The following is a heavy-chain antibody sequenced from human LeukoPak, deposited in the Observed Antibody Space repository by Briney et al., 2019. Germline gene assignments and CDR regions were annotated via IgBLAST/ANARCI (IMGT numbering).Heavy chain of an antibody. V-gene: IGHV3-23*01. J-gene: IGHJ4*02. Sequence: GRSLRLSCAASGFTFSSYAMSWVRQAPGKGLEWVSAISGSGGSTYYADSVKGRFTISRDNSKNTLYLQMNSLRAEDTAVYYCAKDAVYYGSGSYYTDYFDYWGQGTLVTVSS. D-gene: IGHD3-10*01. CDR2: ISGSGGST. CDR1: GFTFSSYA. CDR3: AKDAVYYGSGSYYTDYFDY.